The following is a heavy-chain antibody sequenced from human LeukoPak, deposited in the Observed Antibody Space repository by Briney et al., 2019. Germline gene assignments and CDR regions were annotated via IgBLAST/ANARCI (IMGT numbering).Heavy chain of an antibody. J-gene: IGHJ4*02. CDR1: GFTFSSYA. CDR3: ARLGCSSTSCYNFDY. D-gene: IGHD2-2*02. CDR2: ISYDGSNK. Sequence: GGSLRLSCAASGFTFSSYAMHWVRQAPGKGLEWVAVISYDGSNKYYADSVKGRFTISRDNSKNTLYLQMNSLRAEDTAVYYCARLGCSSTSCYNFDYWGQGTLVTVSS. V-gene: IGHV3-30*01.